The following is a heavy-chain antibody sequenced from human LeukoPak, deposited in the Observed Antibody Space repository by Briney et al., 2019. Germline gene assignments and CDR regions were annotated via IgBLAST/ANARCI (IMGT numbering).Heavy chain of an antibody. CDR1: GFTVSSNY. Sequence: GGSLRLSCAASGFTVSSNYMSWVRQAPGKGLEWVSAIYSGGSTYYADSVKGRFTISRDNSKNTLYLQMNSLRAEDTAVYYCARDSSGWFRDYYYGMDVWGQGTTVTVSS. V-gene: IGHV3-53*01. D-gene: IGHD6-19*01. CDR3: ARDSSGWFRDYYYGMDV. J-gene: IGHJ6*02. CDR2: IYSGGST.